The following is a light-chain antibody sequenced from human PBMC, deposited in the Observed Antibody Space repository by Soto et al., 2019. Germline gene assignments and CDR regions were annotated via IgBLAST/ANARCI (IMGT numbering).Light chain of an antibody. CDR3: QQYNSYRT. Sequence: DIQRTQSPSTLSASLGDRVTITCRARQSISIWLAWYQQKPGKAPKLLIYDASILESGVPSRFSGSGSGTEFTLTISSLQPDDFATYYCQQYNSYRTLGQGTKVDI. CDR2: DAS. V-gene: IGKV1-5*01. J-gene: IGKJ1*01. CDR1: QSISIW.